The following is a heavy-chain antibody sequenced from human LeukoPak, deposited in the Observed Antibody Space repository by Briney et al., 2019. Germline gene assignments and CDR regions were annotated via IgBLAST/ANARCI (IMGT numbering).Heavy chain of an antibody. CDR1: GFTFSSYW. J-gene: IGHJ4*02. CDR2: IKQDGSEK. CDR3: ARGQVGRSYGRTSIDY. Sequence: PRGSLRLSCAASGFTFSSYWMSWVRQAPGKGLEWVANIKQDGSEKYYVDSVKGRFTISRDNAKNSLYLQMNSLRAEDTAVYYCARGQVGRSYGRTSIDYWGRGTLVTVSS. V-gene: IGHV3-7*01. D-gene: IGHD5-18*01.